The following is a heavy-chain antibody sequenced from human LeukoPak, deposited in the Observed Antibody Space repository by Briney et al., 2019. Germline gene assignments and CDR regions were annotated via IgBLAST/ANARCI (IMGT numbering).Heavy chain of an antibody. J-gene: IGHJ4*02. CDR2: ISSSSSYI. Sequence: PGGSLRLSCAASGFTFSSYAMSWVRQAPGKGLEWVSSISSSSSYIYYADSVKGRFTISRDNAKNSLYLQMNSLRAEDTAVYYCARDPGQLAVAGTGEFDYWGQGTLVTVSS. CDR1: GFTFSSYA. CDR3: ARDPGQLAVAGTGEFDY. V-gene: IGHV3-21*01. D-gene: IGHD6-19*01.